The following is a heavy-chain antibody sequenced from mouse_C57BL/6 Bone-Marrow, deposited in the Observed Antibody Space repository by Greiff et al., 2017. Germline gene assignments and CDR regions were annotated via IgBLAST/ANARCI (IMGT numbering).Heavy chain of an antibody. CDR3: ARGDDYDGGILYYYAMDY. Sequence: EVQLQQSGPELVKPGASVKISCKASGYTFTDYYMNWVKQSHGKSLEWIGDINPNNGGTSYNQKFKGKATLTVDKSSSTAYMELRSLTSEDSAVYYCARGDDYDGGILYYYAMDYWGQGTSVTVSS. CDR2: INPNNGGT. D-gene: IGHD2-4*01. CDR1: GYTFTDYY. V-gene: IGHV1-26*01. J-gene: IGHJ4*01.